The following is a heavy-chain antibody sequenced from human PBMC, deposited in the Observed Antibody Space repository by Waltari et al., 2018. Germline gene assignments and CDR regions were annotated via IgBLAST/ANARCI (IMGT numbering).Heavy chain of an antibody. CDR1: GYTFTSYD. CDR3: ARGRRATVKLGYYYYYMDV. CDR2: MNPNSGNT. D-gene: IGHD5-18*01. V-gene: IGHV1-8*03. J-gene: IGHJ6*03. Sequence: QVQLVQSGAEVKKPGASVKVSCKASGYTFTSYDINWVRQATGQGLEWMGWMNPNSGNTGYAQKFQGRVTITRNTSISTAYMELSSLRSEDTAVYYCARGRRATVKLGYYYYYMDVWGKGTTVTISS.